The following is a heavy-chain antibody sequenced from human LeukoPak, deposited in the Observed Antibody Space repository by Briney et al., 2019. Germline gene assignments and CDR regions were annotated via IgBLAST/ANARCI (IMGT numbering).Heavy chain of an antibody. CDR2: INPSGGST. V-gene: IGHV1-46*01. D-gene: IGHD3-10*01. J-gene: IGHJ3*02. Sequence: GASVKVSCKASGYTFTSYYMHWVRQAPGQGLEWMGIINPSGGSTSYAQKFQGRVTMTRDMSTSTVYMELSSLRSEDTAVYYCAGAVQALLWGSGKSDAFDIWGQGTMVTVSS. CDR1: GYTFTSYY. CDR3: AGAVQALLWGSGKSDAFDI.